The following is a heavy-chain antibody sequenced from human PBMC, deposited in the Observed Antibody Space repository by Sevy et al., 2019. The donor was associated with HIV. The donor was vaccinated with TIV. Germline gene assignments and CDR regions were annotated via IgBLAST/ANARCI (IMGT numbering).Heavy chain of an antibody. V-gene: IGHV4-59*01. D-gene: IGHD6-19*01. CDR1: GGSISSYY. Sequence: SETLSLTCTVSGGSISSYYWSWIRQPPGKGLEWIGYIYYSGSTNYNPSLKSRVTISVDTSKNQFSLKLSSVTAADTAVYYCARDQRIAVAGTGYHYGMDVWGHGTTVTVSS. CDR2: IYYSGST. J-gene: IGHJ6*02. CDR3: ARDQRIAVAGTGYHYGMDV.